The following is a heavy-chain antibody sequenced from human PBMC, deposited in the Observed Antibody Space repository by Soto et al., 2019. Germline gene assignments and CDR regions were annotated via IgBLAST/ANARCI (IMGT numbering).Heavy chain of an antibody. CDR2: INWNGGST. J-gene: IGHJ5*02. CDR1: GFTFDDYG. Sequence: EVQLVESGGGVVRPGGSLRLSCAASGFTFDDYGMSWVRQAPGKGLEWVSGINWNGGSTGYADSVKGRFTISRDNAKNSLYLQMNSLRAEDTALYYCARAFSDYGDYGLDWFDPWGQGTLVTVSS. V-gene: IGHV3-20*04. CDR3: ARAFSDYGDYGLDWFDP. D-gene: IGHD4-17*01.